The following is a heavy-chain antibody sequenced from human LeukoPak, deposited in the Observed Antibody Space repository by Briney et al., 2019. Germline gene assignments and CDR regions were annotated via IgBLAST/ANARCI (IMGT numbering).Heavy chain of an antibody. J-gene: IGHJ4*02. Sequence: GGSLRLSCAASGFTFTAYSMNWVRQAPGKGLEWLSYISTSSTTIYYADSVKGRFTISRDNAKNSLYLQMNSLRADDTAIYYCATRIDYWGQGTLVRVSS. CDR1: GFTFTAYS. CDR3: ATRIDY. CDR2: ISTSSTTI. V-gene: IGHV3-48*04.